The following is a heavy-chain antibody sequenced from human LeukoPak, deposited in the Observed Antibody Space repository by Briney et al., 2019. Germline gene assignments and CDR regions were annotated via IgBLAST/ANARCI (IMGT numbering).Heavy chain of an antibody. CDR2: IYSGGST. Sequence: GGSLRLSCAASGFTVSSNYMSWVRQAPGKGLEWVSVIYSGGSTYYADSVKGRFTISRDNSKNTLYLQMNSLRAEDTAVYYCARAPSYYYDSSYLDYWGQGTLVTVSS. D-gene: IGHD3-22*01. J-gene: IGHJ4*02. CDR1: GFTVSSNY. V-gene: IGHV3-66*01. CDR3: ARAPSYYYDSSYLDY.